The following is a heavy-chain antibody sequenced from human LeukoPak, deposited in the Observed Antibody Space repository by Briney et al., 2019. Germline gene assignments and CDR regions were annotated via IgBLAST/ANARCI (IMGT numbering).Heavy chain of an antibody. CDR1: GGSISSGGYY. J-gene: IGHJ4*02. CDR3: ARGHDYGDYGLDY. Sequence: PSETLSLTCTVSGGSISSGGYYWRWIRQHPGKGLEWIGYIYYSGSTYYNPSLKSRVTISVDTSKNQFSLKLSSVTAADTAVYYCARGHDYGDYGLDYWGQGTLVTVSS. CDR2: IYYSGST. D-gene: IGHD4-17*01. V-gene: IGHV4-31*03.